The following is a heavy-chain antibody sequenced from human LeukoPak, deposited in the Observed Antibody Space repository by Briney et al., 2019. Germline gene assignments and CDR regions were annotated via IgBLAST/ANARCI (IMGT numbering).Heavy chain of an antibody. Sequence: SETLSLTCTVSGGSISSYYWSWIRQPPGKGLEWIGYIYYSGSTNYNPSLKSRVTISVDTSKNQFSLKLSSVTAADTAVYYCAIHITLGAVDIWGQGTMVNVPS. J-gene: IGHJ3*02. D-gene: IGHD2-21*01. CDR3: AIHITLGAVDI. CDR2: IYYSGST. CDR1: GGSISSYY. V-gene: IGHV4-59*08.